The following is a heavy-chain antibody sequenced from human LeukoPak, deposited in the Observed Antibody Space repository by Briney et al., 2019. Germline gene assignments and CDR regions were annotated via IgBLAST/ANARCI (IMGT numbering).Heavy chain of an antibody. Sequence: GGSLRLSCAASGFTFSSYAMSWVRQAPGRGLEWVSAISGSSGLTYYADSVKGRFTISRDNSKNTLFLQMNSLRAEDTAVYYCARRGESTSYGDYRFDYWGQGTLVTVSS. CDR1: GFTFSSYA. J-gene: IGHJ4*02. D-gene: IGHD4-17*01. CDR3: ARRGESTSYGDYRFDY. CDR2: ISGSSGLT. V-gene: IGHV3-23*01.